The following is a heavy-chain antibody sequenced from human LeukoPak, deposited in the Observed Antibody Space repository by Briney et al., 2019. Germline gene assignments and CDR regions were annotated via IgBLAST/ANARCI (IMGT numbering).Heavy chain of an antibody. V-gene: IGHV3-30*01. CDR3: TRGERGYIRAF. D-gene: IGHD3-16*02. CDR1: GFTFTNYA. J-gene: IGHJ4*02. CDR2: MSYDGSWN. Sequence: GGSLRLSCAASGFTFTNYAMHWVRQTPGKGLEWVAFMSYDGSWNYYSDSVKGRFTISRDASKNTLYLQMKSLRAEDTAVYYCTRGERGYIRAFWGQGTLVTVSS.